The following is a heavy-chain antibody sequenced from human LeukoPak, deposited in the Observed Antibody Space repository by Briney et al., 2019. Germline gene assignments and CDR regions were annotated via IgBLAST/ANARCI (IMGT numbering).Heavy chain of an antibody. V-gene: IGHV5-51*01. D-gene: IGHD2-15*01. CDR3: ARHPINGHGSCYIDY. CDR2: IYPGDSDT. J-gene: IGHJ4*02. CDR1: GYTFTNYW. Sequence: GESLKISCKGSGYTFTNYWIGWVRQMPGKGLEWMGIIYPGDSDTRYSPSFQGQVTISADKSISTAYLQWSSLKASDTAMYYCARHPINGHGSCYIDYWGQGTLVTVSS.